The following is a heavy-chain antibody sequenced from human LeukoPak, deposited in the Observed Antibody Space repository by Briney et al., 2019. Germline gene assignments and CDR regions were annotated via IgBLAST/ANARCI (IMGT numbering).Heavy chain of an antibody. V-gene: IGHV1-18*01. CDR1: GYTFTSYG. CDR3: ARDDNYGSGQPDD. Sequence: GASVKVSCKASGYTFTSYGITWVRQAPGQGLEWMGWISGYNGNTNYAQKFQGRVTMTTDTSTSTVYVELRSPRSDDTAVYYCARDDNYGSGQPDDWGQGTLVTVSS. CDR2: ISGYNGNT. D-gene: IGHD3-10*01. J-gene: IGHJ4*02.